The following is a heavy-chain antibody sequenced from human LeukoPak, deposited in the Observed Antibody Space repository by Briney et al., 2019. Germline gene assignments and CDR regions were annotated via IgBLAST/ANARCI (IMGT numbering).Heavy chain of an antibody. CDR3: ARHFRYYYGSGSYHFGYNWFDP. CDR2: IYTSGST. J-gene: IGHJ5*02. V-gene: IGHV4-4*09. D-gene: IGHD3-10*01. CDR1: GGSISSYY. Sequence: SETLSLTCTVSGGSISSYYWSWIQQPPGKGLEWIGYIYTSGSTNYNPSLKSRVTISVDTSKNQFSLKLSSVTAADTAVYYCARHFRYYYGSGSYHFGYNWFDPWGQGTLVTVSS.